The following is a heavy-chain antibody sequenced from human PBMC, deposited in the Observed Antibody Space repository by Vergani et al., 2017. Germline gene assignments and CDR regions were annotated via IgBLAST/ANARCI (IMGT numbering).Heavy chain of an antibody. CDR2: IIPIFGTA. CDR3: AXENRAYYDILTGLDY. V-gene: IGHV1-69*13. J-gene: IGHJ4*02. Sequence: QVQLVQSGAEVKMPGSSVKVSCKASGGTFSSYAITWVRQAPGQGLEWMGRIIPIFGTANYAQKFQGRVTIIADESTSTAYMELSSLRTEDTAVYYCAXENRAYYDILTGLDYWGQGTLVTVSS. CDR1: GGTFSSYA. D-gene: IGHD3-9*01.